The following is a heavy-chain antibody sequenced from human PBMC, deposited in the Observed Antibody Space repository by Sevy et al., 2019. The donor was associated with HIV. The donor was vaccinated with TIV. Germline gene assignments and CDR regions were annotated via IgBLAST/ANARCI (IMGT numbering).Heavy chain of an antibody. J-gene: IGHJ3*02. CDR3: ARDPGRYCSGGSCPTGAFDI. Sequence: GGSLRLSCAASGFTVSSNYMSWVRQAPGKGLEWVSVIYSGGSTYYADSVKGRFTISRDNSKNTLYLQMNSLGAEDTAVYYCARDPGRYCSGGSCPTGAFDIWGQGTMVTVSS. D-gene: IGHD2-15*01. CDR2: IYSGGST. V-gene: IGHV3-53*01. CDR1: GFTVSSNY.